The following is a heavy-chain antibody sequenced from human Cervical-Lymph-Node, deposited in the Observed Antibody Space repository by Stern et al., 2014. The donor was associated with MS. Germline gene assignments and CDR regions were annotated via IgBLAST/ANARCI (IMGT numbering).Heavy chain of an antibody. CDR1: GGAVSSGDRY. CDR2: ISYSGNT. J-gene: IGHJ4*02. Sequence: QVQLQESGPGLVKPSQTLSLTCTVSGGAVSSGDRYWSWIRQHPEKGLEWIGYISYSGNTYYNPSLESRVTISKDRSKNQFSLKLRSVTAADTAVYYGARVTEFLRFFYPDYWGQGIRVTVSS. CDR3: ARVTEFLRFFYPDY. D-gene: IGHD3-3*01. V-gene: IGHV4-31*03.